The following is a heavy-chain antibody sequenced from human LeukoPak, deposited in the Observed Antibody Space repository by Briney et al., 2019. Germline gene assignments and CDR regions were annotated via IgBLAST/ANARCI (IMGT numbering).Heavy chain of an antibody. V-gene: IGHV4-4*07. CDR1: GGSFSGYY. CDR2: IYTSGST. J-gene: IGHJ4*02. D-gene: IGHD4-17*01. Sequence: PSETLSLTCAVYGGSFSGYYWSWIRQPAGKGLEWIGRIYTSGSTNYNPSLKSRVTMSVDTSKNQFSLKLSSVTAADTAVYYCARDHYGDYSGVVNYYFDYWGQGTLVTVSS. CDR3: ARDHYGDYSGVVNYYFDY.